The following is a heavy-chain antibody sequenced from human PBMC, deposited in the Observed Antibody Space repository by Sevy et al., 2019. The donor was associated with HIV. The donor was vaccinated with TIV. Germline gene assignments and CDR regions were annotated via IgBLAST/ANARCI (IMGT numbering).Heavy chain of an antibody. CDR3: ARTEAAGPSGVFYFDY. Sequence: SETLSLTCAVYGGSFSGYYWSWIRQPPGKGLEWIGEFNHSGSTNYNPSLKSRFTISVDTSKNQFSMKLSSVTAADTAVYYCARTEAAGPSGVFYFDYWGQGTLVTVSS. CDR2: FNHSGST. CDR1: GGSFSGYY. V-gene: IGHV4-34*01. J-gene: IGHJ4*02. D-gene: IGHD6-13*01.